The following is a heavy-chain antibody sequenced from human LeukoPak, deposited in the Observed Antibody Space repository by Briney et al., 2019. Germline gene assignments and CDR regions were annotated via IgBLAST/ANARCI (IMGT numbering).Heavy chain of an antibody. V-gene: IGHV3-23*01. Sequence: PGGSLRLSCAASGFTFSSYAMSWVRQAPGKGLEWVSAISGSGGSTYYADSVKGRFTISRDNSKNTLYLQMNSLRAEDTAVYYCAKDHAPYYYYYYYMDVWGKGTTVTVSS. CDR1: GFTFSSYA. CDR2: ISGSGGST. CDR3: AKDHAPYYYYYYYMDV. J-gene: IGHJ6*03.